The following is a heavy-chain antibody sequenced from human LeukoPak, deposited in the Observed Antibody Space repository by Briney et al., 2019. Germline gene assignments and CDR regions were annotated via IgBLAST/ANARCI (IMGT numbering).Heavy chain of an antibody. J-gene: IGHJ4*02. CDR1: GYTFTSYG. Sequence: ASVKVSCKASGYTFTSYGISWVRQAPGQGLEWMGWITAYNDNTNYAQKFQGRVTMTRDTSISTAYMVLNRLRSDDTAVYYCAREYYYGSGNYYNRIDYWGQGTLVTVSS. V-gene: IGHV1-18*01. D-gene: IGHD3-10*01. CDR3: AREYYYGSGNYYNRIDY. CDR2: ITAYNDNT.